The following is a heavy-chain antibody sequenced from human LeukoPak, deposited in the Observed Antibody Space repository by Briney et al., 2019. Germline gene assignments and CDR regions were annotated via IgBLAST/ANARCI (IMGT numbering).Heavy chain of an antibody. CDR2: ISYDGSNK. D-gene: IGHD3-10*01. CDR1: GFTFSSYA. J-gene: IGHJ4*02. CDR3: ARDHRGVRDYFDY. Sequence: PGGSLRLSCAASGFTFSSYAMHWVRPAPGKGLEWVAVISYDGSNKYYADSVKGRFTISRDNSKNTLYLQMNSLRAEDTAVYYCARDHRGVRDYFDYWGQGTLVTVSS. V-gene: IGHV3-30-3*01.